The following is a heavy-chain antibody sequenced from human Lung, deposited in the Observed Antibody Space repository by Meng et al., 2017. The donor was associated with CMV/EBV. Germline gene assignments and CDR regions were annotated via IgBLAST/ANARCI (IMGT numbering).Heavy chain of an antibody. CDR2: IDYSRIT. J-gene: IGHJ4*02. V-gene: IGHV4-31*03. CDR1: GASVSSGASY. Sequence: TLSLXXSVSGASVSSGASYWSWNRQRPGQGLEWVGHIDYSRITYSNPSLNGRLTISVDTSRNQYSLKLGSVTAADTAVYYCARVRASGSEAFWGRRTLVTVSS. CDR3: ARVRASGSEAF. D-gene: IGHD3-10*01.